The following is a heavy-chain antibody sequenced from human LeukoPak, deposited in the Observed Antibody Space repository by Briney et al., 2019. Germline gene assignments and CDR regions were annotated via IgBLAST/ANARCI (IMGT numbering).Heavy chain of an antibody. J-gene: IGHJ3*02. Sequence: SVKVSCKASGGTFSSYAISWVRQAPGQGLEWMGGIIPIFGTANYAQKFQGRVTITADESTSTAYMELSSLRSEDMAVYYCARAAYSSSSTIHDAFDIWGQGTMVTVSS. CDR3: ARAAYSSSSTIHDAFDI. CDR1: GGTFSSYA. D-gene: IGHD6-6*01. CDR2: IIPIFGTA. V-gene: IGHV1-69*13.